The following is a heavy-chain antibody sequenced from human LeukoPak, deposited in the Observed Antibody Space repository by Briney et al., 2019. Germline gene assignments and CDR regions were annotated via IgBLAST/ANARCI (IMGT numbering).Heavy chain of an antibody. Sequence: GGSLRLSCAASGFTVSSNYMSWVRQAPGKGLEWVSVIYSGGSTYYADSVKGRFTISRDNSKNTLYLQMNSLRAEDTAVYYCARARSYCGGDCYSFDYWGQGTLVTVSS. CDR3: ARARSYCGGDCYSFDY. CDR2: IYSGGST. J-gene: IGHJ4*02. D-gene: IGHD2-21*01. CDR1: GFTVSSNY. V-gene: IGHV3-53*01.